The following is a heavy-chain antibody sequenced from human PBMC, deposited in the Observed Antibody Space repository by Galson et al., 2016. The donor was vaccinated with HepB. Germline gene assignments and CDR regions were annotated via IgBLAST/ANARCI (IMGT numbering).Heavy chain of an antibody. CDR1: GITVSTNS. CDR2: LYSDGST. CDR3: ARDNRGYCSGGNCPTHYYYGMDV. D-gene: IGHD2-15*01. V-gene: IGHV3-53*01. J-gene: IGHJ6*02. Sequence: SLRLSCAASGITVSTNSISWVRQAPGKGLEWISILYSDGSTHYAGSVRGRFTFSRDDSKNTLYLQMSNLRAEDTAVYYCARDNRGYCSGGNCPTHYYYGMDVWGQGTTVTVSS.